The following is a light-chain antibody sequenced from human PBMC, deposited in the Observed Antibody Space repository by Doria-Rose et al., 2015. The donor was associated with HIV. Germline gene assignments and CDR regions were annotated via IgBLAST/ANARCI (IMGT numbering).Light chain of an antibody. CDR1: QGITSN. J-gene: IGKJ2*01. CDR2: TAT. CDR3: QQTYSFPYS. V-gene: IGKV1-39*01. Sequence: LLTPSPSSLSASVGDRVTIPCRASQGITSNLNWYQQKAGKAPKLLIFTATTLQSGVPSRFSGGGSGTDFTLTISSLQPEDFATYYCQQTYSFPYSVGQGTKLDIE.